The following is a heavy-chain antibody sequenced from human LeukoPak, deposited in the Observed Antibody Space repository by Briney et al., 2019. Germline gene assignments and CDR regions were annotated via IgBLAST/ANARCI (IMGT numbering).Heavy chain of an antibody. D-gene: IGHD6-19*01. V-gene: IGHV3-21*01. CDR3: ARGGSGWYSQGAFDI. CDR2: ISSSSNYI. CDR1: GFTFSSYS. Sequence: GGSLRLSCAASGFTFSSYSMNWVRQAPGKGLEWVSSISSSSNYIYYADSVKGRFTISRDNAKNSLYLQMNSLRAEDTAVYYCARGGSGWYSQGAFDIWGQGTMVTVSS. J-gene: IGHJ3*02.